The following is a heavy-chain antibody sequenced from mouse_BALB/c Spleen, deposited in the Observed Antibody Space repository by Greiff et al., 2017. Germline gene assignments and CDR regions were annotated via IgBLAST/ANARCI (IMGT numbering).Heavy chain of an antibody. Sequence: EVQGVESGGGLVKPGGSLKLSCAASGFTFSSYAMSWVRQSPEKRLEWVAEISSGGSYTYYPDTVTGRFTISRDNAKNTLYLEMSSLRSEDTAMYYCARGSSYGGYAMDYWGQGTSVTVSS. J-gene: IGHJ4*01. D-gene: IGHD1-1*01. V-gene: IGHV5-9-4*01. CDR2: ISSGGSYT. CDR3: ARGSSYGGYAMDY. CDR1: GFTFSSYA.